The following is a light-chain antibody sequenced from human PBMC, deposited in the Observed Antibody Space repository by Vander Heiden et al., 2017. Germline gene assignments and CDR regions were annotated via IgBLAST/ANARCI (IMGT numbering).Light chain of an antibody. CDR3: QQRSNWPIT. Sequence: EIVLTHSPATLSLSPGERATISCRASQSVSSYLAWYQQKPGQAPRLLIYDASNRATGIPARFSGSGSGTDFTLTIGSLEPEDFAVYYCQQRSNWPITFGQGTRLEIK. CDR2: DAS. V-gene: IGKV3-11*01. CDR1: QSVSSY. J-gene: IGKJ5*01.